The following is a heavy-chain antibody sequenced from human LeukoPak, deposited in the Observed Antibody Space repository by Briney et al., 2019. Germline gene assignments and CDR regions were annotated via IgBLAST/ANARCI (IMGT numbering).Heavy chain of an antibody. Sequence: GGSLRLSCAASGFTFSNAWMSWVRQAPGKGLEWVSVIYSGGSTYYADSVKGRFTISRDNSKNTLYLQMNSLRAEDTAVYYCARDVDSSGWYWGQGTLVTVSS. CDR2: IYSGGST. D-gene: IGHD6-19*01. V-gene: IGHV3-66*01. J-gene: IGHJ4*02. CDR1: GFTFSNAW. CDR3: ARDVDSSGWY.